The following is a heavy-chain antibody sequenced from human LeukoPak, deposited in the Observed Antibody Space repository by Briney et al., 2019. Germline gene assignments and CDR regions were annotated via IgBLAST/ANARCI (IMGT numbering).Heavy chain of an antibody. Sequence: PGASVKVSCKASGYTFTSYYMHWVRQAPGQGLERMGIISPSSGSTTFAQNFQGRVTMTRDTSTSTVYMELSSLKSDDAAVYYCARGSRDGYYNDWGQGTLVTVSS. J-gene: IGHJ4*02. V-gene: IGHV1-46*01. CDR2: ISPSSGST. D-gene: IGHD5-24*01. CDR3: ARGSRDGYYND. CDR1: GYTFTSYY.